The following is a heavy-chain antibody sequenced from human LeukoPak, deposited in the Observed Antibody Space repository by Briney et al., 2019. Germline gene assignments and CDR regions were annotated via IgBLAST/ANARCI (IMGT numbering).Heavy chain of an antibody. Sequence: GGSLRLSCAAPGFTFSSYGMHWVRQAPGKGLEWVAFIRYDGSNKYYADSVKGRFTISRDNSKNTLYLQMNSLRAEDTAVYYCAKDRYYGSGSPPAAWGQGTMVTVPS. CDR2: IRYDGSNK. CDR1: GFTFSSYG. V-gene: IGHV3-30*02. D-gene: IGHD3-10*01. CDR3: AKDRYYGSGSPPAA. J-gene: IGHJ3*01.